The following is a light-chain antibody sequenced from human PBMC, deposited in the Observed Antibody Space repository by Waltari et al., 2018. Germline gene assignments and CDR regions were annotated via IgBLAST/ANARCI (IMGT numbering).Light chain of an antibody. J-gene: IGLJ2*01. CDR2: YDS. CDR1: TIGSKS. CDR3: LVWHSTIDHQGV. V-gene: IGLV3-21*04. Sequence: SYVVTQSPSVSVAPGETARVTCGGDTIGSKSVHWYQQRPGQAPVLGIFYDSDRPSGIPERYCGSNSGNAATLTISWVEAEDEADYYCLVWHSTIDHQGVFGGGTKLTVL.